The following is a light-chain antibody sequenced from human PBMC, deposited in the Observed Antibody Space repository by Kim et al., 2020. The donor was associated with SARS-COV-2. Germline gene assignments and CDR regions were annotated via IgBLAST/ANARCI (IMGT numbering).Light chain of an antibody. Sequence: SSELTQDPAVSVALGQTVRITCQGDSLRSYYASWYQQKPGQAPLLVIYGKNNRPSGIPDRFSGSSSGNTASLTITGAQAEDEADYYCKSRDSSGKEVFGG. V-gene: IGLV3-19*01. CDR3: KSRDSSGKEV. CDR2: GKN. CDR1: SLRSYY. J-gene: IGLJ2*01.